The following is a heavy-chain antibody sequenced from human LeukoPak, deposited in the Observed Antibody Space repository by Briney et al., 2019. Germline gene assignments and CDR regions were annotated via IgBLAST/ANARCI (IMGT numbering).Heavy chain of an antibody. J-gene: IGHJ4*02. CDR1: GVSVSSGSYY. Sequence: SETLSLTCTVSGVSVSSGSYYWRWIRQPPGKGLEWIGFIYYGGSTNYNPSLKTRVAMSVDTSRDQVSLKMTSVTAADTAVYYCARVLIAVAGFDFGGRGTLVTVS. D-gene: IGHD6-19*01. CDR3: ARVLIAVAGFDF. CDR2: IYYGGST. V-gene: IGHV4-61*01.